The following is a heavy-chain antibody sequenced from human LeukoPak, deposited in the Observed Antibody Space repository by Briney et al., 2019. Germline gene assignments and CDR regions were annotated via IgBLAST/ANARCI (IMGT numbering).Heavy chain of an antibody. CDR2: INHSGST. D-gene: IGHD6-19*01. CDR3: ARHKKWLAIDY. Sequence: SETLSLTCAVYGGSFSGYYWSWIRQPPGKGLEWIGEINHSGSTNYNPSLKSRVTISVDTSKNQFSLKLSSVTAADTAVYYCARHKKWLAIDYWGQGTLVTVSS. CDR1: GGSFSGYY. V-gene: IGHV4-34*01. J-gene: IGHJ4*02.